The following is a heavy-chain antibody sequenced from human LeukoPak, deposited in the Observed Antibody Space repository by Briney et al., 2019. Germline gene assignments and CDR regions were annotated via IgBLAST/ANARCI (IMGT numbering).Heavy chain of an antibody. CDR1: GGSISSYY. D-gene: IGHD1-26*01. CDR3: VKSGGYGLIDY. J-gene: IGHJ4*02. V-gene: IGHV4-59*04. CDR2: IYYTGNT. Sequence: PSETLSLTCTVSGGSISSYYWSWIRQPPGKGLEWIGNIYYTGNTYYNASLQSRVTISIDTSEDQFSLRLNSVTAADTAMYYCVKSGGYGLIDYWGPGTLVTVSS.